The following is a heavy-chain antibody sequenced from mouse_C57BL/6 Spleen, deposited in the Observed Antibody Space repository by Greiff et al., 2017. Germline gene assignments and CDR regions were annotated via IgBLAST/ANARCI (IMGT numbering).Heavy chain of an antibody. J-gene: IGHJ3*01. V-gene: IGHV3-6*01. CDR1: GYSITSGYY. CDR2: ISYDGSN. Sequence: EVKLMESGPGLVKPSQSLSLTCSVTGYSITSGYYWNWIRQFPGNKLEWMGYISYDGSNNSNPSLKNRISITRDTSKNQFFLKLNSVTTEDTATYYCARGDGYLAWFAYWGQGTLVTVSA. D-gene: IGHD2-2*01. CDR3: ARGDGYLAWFAY.